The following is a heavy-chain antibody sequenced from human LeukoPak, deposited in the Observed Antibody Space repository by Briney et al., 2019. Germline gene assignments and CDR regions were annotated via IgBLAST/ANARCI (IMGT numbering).Heavy chain of an antibody. CDR3: AKDSGVPAARSVY. Sequence: GGSLRLSCPASGFTFRSYAMSWVRPPAGRGLEWVSAISGSGGSTYYADSVKRQFTISRDNTKNTLYLQMNSLRAKDTAVYYCAKDSGVPAARSVYWGQGTPVTVSS. J-gene: IGHJ4*02. V-gene: IGHV3-23*01. D-gene: IGHD2-2*01. CDR2: ISGSGGST. CDR1: GFTFRSYA.